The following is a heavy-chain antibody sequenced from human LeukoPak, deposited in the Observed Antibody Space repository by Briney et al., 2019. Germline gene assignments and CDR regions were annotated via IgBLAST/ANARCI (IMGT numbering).Heavy chain of an antibody. Sequence: NRGASLQISCKGSGYRFTSYCIGWVRQVPGKGLEWMGIIYPDDSDTRYSPSLQGQVTISAYKSTSTAYLQWSSLKASDTAMYDCAIGRGGQQLGDYWGQGTLVTVSS. CDR2: IYPDDSDT. J-gene: IGHJ4*02. D-gene: IGHD6-13*01. CDR3: AIGRGGQQLGDY. CDR1: GYRFTSYC. V-gene: IGHV5-51*01.